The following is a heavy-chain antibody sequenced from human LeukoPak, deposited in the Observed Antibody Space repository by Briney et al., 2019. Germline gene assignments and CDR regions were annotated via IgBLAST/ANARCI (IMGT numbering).Heavy chain of an antibody. D-gene: IGHD3-22*01. J-gene: IGHJ4*02. Sequence: PWGSLRLSCAASGFTFSSYWMHWVRHAPGKGLVWVSRVNSDGSSTTYADSVKGRFTISRDNAKNTLYLQMNSLRAEDTAVYYCARGSAYYYDSSGYYYRNWGQGTLVTVSS. CDR3: ARGSAYYYDSSGYYYRN. CDR2: VNSDGSST. CDR1: GFTFSSYW. V-gene: IGHV3-74*01.